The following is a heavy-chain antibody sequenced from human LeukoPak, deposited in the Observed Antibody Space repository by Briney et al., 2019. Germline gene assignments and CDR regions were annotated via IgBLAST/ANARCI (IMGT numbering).Heavy chain of an antibody. CDR1: GGTFSSYA. Sequence: ASVKVSCKASGGTFSSYAISWVRQAPGQWLEWMGGIIPIFGTANYAQKFQGRVTITADESTSTAYMELSSLRSEDTAVYYCASSPHGYSSSWYPKIDAYFDYWGQGTLVTVSS. J-gene: IGHJ4*02. D-gene: IGHD6-13*01. CDR2: IIPIFGTA. CDR3: ASSPHGYSSSWYPKIDAYFDY. V-gene: IGHV1-69*13.